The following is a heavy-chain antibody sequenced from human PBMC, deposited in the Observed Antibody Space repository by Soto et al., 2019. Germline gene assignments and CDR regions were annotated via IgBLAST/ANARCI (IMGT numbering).Heavy chain of an antibody. CDR1: GFTFSSYA. J-gene: IGHJ3*02. CDR3: VNGAFYDSEVRTFDI. CDR2: ISSNGGNT. Sequence: GGSLRLSCSASGFTFSSYAMHWVRQAPGKGLEYVSGISSNGGNTHYADSVKGRLTISRDNSKNTLYLQMSSLKAEDTALYYCVNGAFYDSEVRTFDIWGQGTMVTVSS. D-gene: IGHD3-22*01. V-gene: IGHV3-64D*06.